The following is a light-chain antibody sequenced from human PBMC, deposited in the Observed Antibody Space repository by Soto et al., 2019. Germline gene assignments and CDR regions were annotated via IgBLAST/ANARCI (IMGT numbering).Light chain of an antibody. V-gene: IGKV1-5*01. CDR3: LQDHDDSWT. CDR2: AAS. Sequence: DIQMTQSPSTLSASVGDRVTITCRASHSINNWLAWYQQKPGKAPTLLIYAASNLQSGVPSRFRGSRSGTEFTLTVSSLQPADFATYYCLQDHDDSWTFGQGTKVDI. CDR1: HSINNW. J-gene: IGKJ1*01.